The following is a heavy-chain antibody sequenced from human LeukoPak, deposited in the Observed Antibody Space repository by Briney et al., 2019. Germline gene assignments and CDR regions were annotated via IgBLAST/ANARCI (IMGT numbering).Heavy chain of an antibody. V-gene: IGHV3-30*02. Sequence: PGGSLRLSCAASGFTFSSYGMHWVRQAPGKGLEWVAFIRYDGSNKYYADSVKGRFTISRDNSKNTLYLQMNSLRAEDTAVYYCAKDISSSWYSDDYWGQGTLVTVSS. J-gene: IGHJ4*02. D-gene: IGHD6-13*01. CDR2: IRYDGSNK. CDR1: GFTFSSYG. CDR3: AKDISSSWYSDDY.